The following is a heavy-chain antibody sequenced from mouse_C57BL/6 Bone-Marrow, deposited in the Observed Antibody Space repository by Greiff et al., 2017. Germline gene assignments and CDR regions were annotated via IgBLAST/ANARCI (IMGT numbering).Heavy chain of an antibody. V-gene: IGHV1-64*01. CDR2: IHPNRGST. CDR3: ARRQTGTPLYYFDY. J-gene: IGHJ2*01. CDR1: GYTFTSYW. Sequence: QVQLKQPGAELVKPGASVKLSCKASGYTFTSYWMHWVKQRPGQGLEWIGMIHPNRGSTNYNEKFKSKATLTVDKSSSTAYMQLSSLTSEDSAVYYCARRQTGTPLYYFDYGGQGTTLTVSS. D-gene: IGHD4-1*01.